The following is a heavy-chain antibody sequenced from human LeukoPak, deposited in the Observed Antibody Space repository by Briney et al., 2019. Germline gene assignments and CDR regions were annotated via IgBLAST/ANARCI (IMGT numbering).Heavy chain of an antibody. J-gene: IGHJ4*02. D-gene: IGHD3-10*01. CDR1: GYTFTSYG. CDR3: ARQVNTMVRGVMYFDY. Sequence: ASVKVSCKASGYTFTSYGISWVRQAPGQGLEWMGWISAYNGNTNYAQKLQGRVTMTTDTSTSTAYMELRSLRSDDTAVYYCARQVNTMVRGVMYFDYWGQGTLVTVSS. V-gene: IGHV1-18*01. CDR2: ISAYNGNT.